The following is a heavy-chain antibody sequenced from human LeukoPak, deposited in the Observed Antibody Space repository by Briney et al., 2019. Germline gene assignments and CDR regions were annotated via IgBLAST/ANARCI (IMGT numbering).Heavy chain of an antibody. CDR2: IYYSGST. CDR3: ARQAPSGELLY. D-gene: IGHD1-26*01. Sequence: SETLSLTCTVSGGSISSSSYYWGWIRQPPGKGLEWIGSIYYSGSTYYNPSLKSRVTISVDTSKNQFSLKLSSVTAADTAAYYCARQAPSGELLYWGQGTLVTVSS. J-gene: IGHJ4*02. V-gene: IGHV4-39*01. CDR1: GGSISSSSYY.